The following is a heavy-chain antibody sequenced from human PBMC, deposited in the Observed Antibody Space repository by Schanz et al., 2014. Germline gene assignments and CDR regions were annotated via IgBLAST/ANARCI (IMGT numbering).Heavy chain of an antibody. CDR3: AKSGYCRSTSCYQYNYYGLDV. D-gene: IGHD2-2*03. V-gene: IGHV3-23*04. Sequence: EVQLVESGGGLVQPGGSLRLSCAASGFTFSSYAVHWVRQPPGKGLEWISGISGFGTGAYYADSVKGRFSISRDNSKNTLYLQMDSLRAEDTAVYYCAKSGYCRSTSCYQYNYYGLDVWGQGTTVTVSS. J-gene: IGHJ6*02. CDR2: ISGFGTGA. CDR1: GFTFSSYA.